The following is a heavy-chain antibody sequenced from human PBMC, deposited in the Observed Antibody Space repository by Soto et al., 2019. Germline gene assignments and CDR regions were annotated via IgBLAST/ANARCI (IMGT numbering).Heavy chain of an antibody. CDR1: GFTFSSYW. V-gene: IGHV3-7*01. CDR3: ARDQTTGDWFDA. J-gene: IGHJ5*02. Sequence: GGSLRLSCATSGFTFSSYWMSWVRQAPGKGLEWVANIKPDGSEGYYVDSVKGRFTLSRDNTKNSLYLQMNSLRADDTAVYYCARDQTTGDWFDAWGQGALVTVSS. D-gene: IGHD4-17*01. CDR2: IKPDGSEG.